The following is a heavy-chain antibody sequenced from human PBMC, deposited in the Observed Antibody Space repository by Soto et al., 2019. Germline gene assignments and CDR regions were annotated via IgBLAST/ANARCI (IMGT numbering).Heavy chain of an antibody. CDR3: ARESRFLEWLSLNWFDP. CDR2: IYYSGST. Sequence: PSETLPLTCTVSGGSISSYYWVWIRRPPGKGLEWIGSIYYSGSTYYNPSLKSRVTISVDTSKNQFSLKLSSVTAADTAVYYCARESRFLEWLSLNWFDPWGQGTLVTVSS. V-gene: IGHV4-39*02. J-gene: IGHJ5*02. D-gene: IGHD3-3*01. CDR1: GGSISSYY.